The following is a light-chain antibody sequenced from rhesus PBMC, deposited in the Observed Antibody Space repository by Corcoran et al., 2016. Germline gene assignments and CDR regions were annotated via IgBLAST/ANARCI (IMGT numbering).Light chain of an antibody. CDR1: QSPLDSDGYTH. Sequence: DIVMTQTPLSLPVTPGEPASISCRASQSPLDSDGYTHLHWYLQKPGQPPHLLIYLGSNRASGVPDRFSVIGLRTDFTLQICRVEAGVVRVYYCMQTLQTPPTFGQETKVEIK. CDR3: MQTLQTPPT. CDR2: LGS. V-gene: IGKV2-78*01. J-gene: IGKJ1*01.